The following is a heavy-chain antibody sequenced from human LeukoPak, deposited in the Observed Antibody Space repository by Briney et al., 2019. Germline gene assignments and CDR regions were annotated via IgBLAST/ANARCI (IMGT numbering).Heavy chain of an antibody. Sequence: SETLSLTCTVSGGSISSGGYYWSWIRQHPGKGLEWIGYIYYSGSTYYNPSLKSRVTISVDTSKNQFSLKLSSVTAAGTAVYYCARGKLDYDSSGYPLYFDYWGQGTLVTVSS. J-gene: IGHJ4*02. CDR3: ARGKLDYDSSGYPLYFDY. D-gene: IGHD3-22*01. CDR1: GGSISSGGYY. V-gene: IGHV4-31*03. CDR2: IYYSGST.